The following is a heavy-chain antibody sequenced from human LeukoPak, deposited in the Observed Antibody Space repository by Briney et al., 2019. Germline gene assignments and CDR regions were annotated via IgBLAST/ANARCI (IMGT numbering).Heavy chain of an antibody. D-gene: IGHD3-9*01. Sequence: GGSLSLSCAASGFTFSSYAMNWVRRAPGKGLEWVSAIRGSGGSTYYADSVKGRFTISRDNSKNTLYLQMNSLRAEDTAVYYCAKYDILTGYQEGDYWGQGTLVTVSS. V-gene: IGHV3-23*01. CDR3: AKYDILTGYQEGDY. CDR2: IRGSGGST. CDR1: GFTFSSYA. J-gene: IGHJ4*02.